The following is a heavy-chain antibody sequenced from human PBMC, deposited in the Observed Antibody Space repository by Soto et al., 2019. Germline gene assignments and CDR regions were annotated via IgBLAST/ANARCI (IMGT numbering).Heavy chain of an antibody. D-gene: IGHD6-13*01. V-gene: IGHV3-23*01. CDR1: GFTFSSYA. CDR3: AKDNFPSIAAAVITYGMDV. CDR2: ISGSGGIT. Sequence: WGSLRLSCAASGFTFSSYAMSWVRQAPGKGLEWVSAISGSGGITYYADSVKGRFTISRDNSKNTLYLQMNSLRAEDTAVYYCAKDNFPSIAAAVITYGMDVWGDGNTVTVSS. J-gene: IGHJ6*04.